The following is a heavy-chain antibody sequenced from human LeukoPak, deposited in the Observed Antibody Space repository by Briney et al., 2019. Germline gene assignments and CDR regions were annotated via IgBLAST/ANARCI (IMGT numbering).Heavy chain of an antibody. J-gene: IGHJ4*02. CDR3: ARAPSTRLLWFGELSSRLFDY. CDR1: GYTFTGYY. Sequence: ASVKVSCKASGYTFTGYYMHWVRQAPGQGLEWMGWINPNSGGTNYALNFQGRVSMTRDTSISTAYMELSRLRSDDTAVYYCARAPSTRLLWFGELSSRLFDYWGQGTLVTVSS. CDR2: INPNSGGT. D-gene: IGHD3-10*01. V-gene: IGHV1-2*02.